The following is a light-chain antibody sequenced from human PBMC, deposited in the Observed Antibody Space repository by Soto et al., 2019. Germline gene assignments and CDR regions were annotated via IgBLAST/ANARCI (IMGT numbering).Light chain of an antibody. CDR1: QSVSNN. CDR3: QQYSIWPPTYT. V-gene: IGKV3-15*01. J-gene: IGKJ2*01. CDR2: GAS. Sequence: EIVMTQSPATLSVSPGERATLSCRASQSVSNNLAWYQQRRGQAHRLLIYGASTRATGIPGRFSGSGSETECTLTITSLQSEDFAVYYCQQYSIWPPTYTFGQGTKLEI.